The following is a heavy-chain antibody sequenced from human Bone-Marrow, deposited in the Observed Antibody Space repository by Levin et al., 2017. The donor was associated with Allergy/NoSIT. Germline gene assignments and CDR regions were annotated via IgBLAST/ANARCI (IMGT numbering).Heavy chain of an antibody. CDR1: GGSTKSYY. CDR3: ARLFYASGRYYADALDI. D-gene: IGHD3-10*01. CDR2: VYSTGTA. J-gene: IGHJ3*02. Sequence: GSLRLSCTVSGGSTKSYYWNWIRQPPGKGLEWIGYVYSTGTANYNPSLKSRVTMSVDTSKNQFSLTLSSVTAADTAVYFCARLFYASGRYYADALDIWGPGTVVTVSS. V-gene: IGHV4-59*08.